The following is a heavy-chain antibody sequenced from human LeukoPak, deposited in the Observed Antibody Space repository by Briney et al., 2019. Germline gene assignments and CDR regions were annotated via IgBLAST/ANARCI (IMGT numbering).Heavy chain of an antibody. Sequence: SETLSLTCAVSGGSVSGYYWSWVRQFPGRRLEWIGYIHYSGRTNYNPSLKSRITLSLETSSNQISLELKSVTSADTALCYCVRDSGYSSSWYLIDDDFDIWGQGTMVIVSA. CDR3: VRDSGYSSSWYLIDDDFDI. CDR1: GGSVSGYY. CDR2: IHYSGRT. V-gene: IGHV4-59*02. D-gene: IGHD6-13*01. J-gene: IGHJ3*02.